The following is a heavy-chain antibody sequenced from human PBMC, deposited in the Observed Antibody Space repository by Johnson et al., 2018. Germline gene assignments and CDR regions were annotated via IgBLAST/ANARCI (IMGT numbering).Heavy chain of an antibody. CDR3: ARGGKEDILVVPAAEYYYYYGMDV. D-gene: IGHD2-2*01. CDR1: GGTFSNYS. J-gene: IGHJ6*02. CDR2: IIPILDIA. V-gene: IGHV1-69*02. Sequence: QVQLVQSGAEVKKPGSSVKVSCKASGGTFSNYSISWVRQAPGQGLEWMGRIIPILDIANYAQKFQGRVAITADESTGTAYMELSGLGSEDTAVYYWARGGKEDILVVPAAEYYYYYGMDVWGQGTTVTGSS.